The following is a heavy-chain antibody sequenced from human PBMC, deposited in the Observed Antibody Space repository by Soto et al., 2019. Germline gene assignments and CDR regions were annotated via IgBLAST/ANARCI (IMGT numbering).Heavy chain of an antibody. D-gene: IGHD3-10*01. CDR1: GGSISSGGYY. Sequence: QVQLQESGPGLVKPSQTLSLTCTVSGGSISSGGYYWSWIRQHPGKGLEWIGYIYYSGSTYYNPSLKSRVTISVDTSKNQFPLKLSSVTAADTAVYYCARGVTMVRGVIHTPDFDYWGQGTLVTVSS. V-gene: IGHV4-31*03. CDR2: IYYSGST. J-gene: IGHJ4*02. CDR3: ARGVTMVRGVIHTPDFDY.